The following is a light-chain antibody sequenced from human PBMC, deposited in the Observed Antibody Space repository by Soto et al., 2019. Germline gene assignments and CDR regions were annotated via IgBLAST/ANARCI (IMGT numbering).Light chain of an antibody. V-gene: IGKV3-11*01. Sequence: EIVLTQSPATLSLSPGERATLSCRVSQSVGSSLAWYQQKPGQAPRLLIYDASNRATGIPARFSGSGSGTDFTLTISSLEPEDFALYYCQQRSGWPRTFGQGTKVDIK. CDR2: DAS. CDR3: QQRSGWPRT. CDR1: QSVGSS. J-gene: IGKJ1*01.